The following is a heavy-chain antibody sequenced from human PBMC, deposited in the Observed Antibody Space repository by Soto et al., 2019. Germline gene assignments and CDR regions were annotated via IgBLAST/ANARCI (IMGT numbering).Heavy chain of an antibody. CDR3: AKTVGYGSGGYYYYYYYVMDV. J-gene: IGHJ6*02. CDR2: ISYDGSNK. Sequence: QVQLVESGGGVVQPGRSLRLSCAVSGFTFSSYGMHWVRHAPGKGLEWVAVISYDGSNKYYADSVKGRFTISRDNSKNTLYLQMNSLRAEDTAVYYCAKTVGYGSGGYYYYYYYVMDVWGQGTTVTVSS. V-gene: IGHV3-30*18. CDR1: GFTFSSYG. D-gene: IGHD3-10*01.